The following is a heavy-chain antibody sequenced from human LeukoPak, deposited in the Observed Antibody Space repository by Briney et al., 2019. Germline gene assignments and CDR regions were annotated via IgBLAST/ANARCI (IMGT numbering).Heavy chain of an antibody. CDR2: ISGDGGST. D-gene: IGHD6-13*01. V-gene: IGHV3-43*02. Sequence: PGGSLRLSCAASGFTFDDYAMHWVRQAPGKGLELVSLISGDGGSTYYADSVKGRFTISRDNSKNSLYLQMNSLRTEDTALYYCAKDTGYSSSWIDYSGQGTLVTVSS. CDR3: AKDTGYSSSWIDY. J-gene: IGHJ4*02. CDR1: GFTFDDYA.